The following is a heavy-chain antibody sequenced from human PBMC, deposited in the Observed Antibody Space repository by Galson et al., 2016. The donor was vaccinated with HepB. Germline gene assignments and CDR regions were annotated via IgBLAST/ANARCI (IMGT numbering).Heavy chain of an antibody. J-gene: IGHJ4*02. CDR1: GFTFNNYG. V-gene: IGHV3-33*08. CDR2: ISYDGNNR. Sequence: SLRLSCATSGFTFNNYGINWVRQAPGKGLEWVAVISYDGNNRHYADAVKGRFTISRDSSTNTLDLQMDSLRVEDTALYFCFRVPRYYADYSSGVGDCWGQGTLLTVSS. CDR3: FRVPRYYADYSSGVGDC. D-gene: IGHD4-17*01.